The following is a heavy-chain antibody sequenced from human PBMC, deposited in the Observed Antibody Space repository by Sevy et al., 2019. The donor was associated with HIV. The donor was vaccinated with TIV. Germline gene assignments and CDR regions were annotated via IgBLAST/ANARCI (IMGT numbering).Heavy chain of an antibody. CDR1: GFNFNNYA. CDR3: AKTSFMDFWNDYYSFYFDF. Sequence: VGSLRLSCAAAGFNFNNYAMTWVRQAPGKGLEWVSGISFSGSKTYYAESVKGRFSISRDPSKNTLYLQMNNVRVEDTAVYFCAKTSFMDFWNDYYSFYFDFWGQGTLVTVSS. D-gene: IGHD3-3*01. J-gene: IGHJ4*02. V-gene: IGHV3-23*01. CDR2: ISFSGSKT.